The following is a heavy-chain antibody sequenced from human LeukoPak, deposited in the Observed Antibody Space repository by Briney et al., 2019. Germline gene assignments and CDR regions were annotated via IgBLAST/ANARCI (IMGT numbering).Heavy chain of an antibody. CDR2: IIPIFGTA. D-gene: IGHD4-23*01. Sequence: SVKVSCKAFGGTFSSYAISWVRQAPGQGLEWMGRIIPIFGTANYAQKFQGRVTITTDESTSTDYMELSSLRSEDTAVYYCATPLDLDYGGNTPSYYYHMDVWGKGTTVTVSS. V-gene: IGHV1-69*05. J-gene: IGHJ6*03. CDR3: ATPLDLDYGGNTPSYYYHMDV. CDR1: GGTFSSYA.